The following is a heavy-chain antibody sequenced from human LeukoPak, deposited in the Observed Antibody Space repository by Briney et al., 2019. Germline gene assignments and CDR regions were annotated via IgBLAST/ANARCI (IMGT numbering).Heavy chain of an antibody. Sequence: SGGSLRLSCAASGFTFSSYGMHWVRQAPGKGLEWVAVIWYDGSNKYYADSVKGRFTISRDNARNTLYLQMNSLRAEDTAVYYCATAQWLAYYFDYWGQGTLVTVSS. V-gene: IGHV3-33*03. D-gene: IGHD6-19*01. CDR1: GFTFSSYG. CDR3: ATAQWLAYYFDY. J-gene: IGHJ4*02. CDR2: IWYDGSNK.